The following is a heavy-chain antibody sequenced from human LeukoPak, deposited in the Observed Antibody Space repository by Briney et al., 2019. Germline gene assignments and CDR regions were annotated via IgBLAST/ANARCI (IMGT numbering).Heavy chain of an antibody. CDR2: ISGSGGST. CDR3: TRDNYYDSSGYYFDY. CDR1: GFTFSSYA. Sequence: GGSLRLSCAASGFTFSSYAMSWVRQAPGKGLEWVSAISGSGGSTYYADSVKGRFTISRDNSKNTLYLQMNSLKTEDTAVYYCTRDNYYDSSGYYFDYWGQGTLVTVSS. J-gene: IGHJ4*02. D-gene: IGHD3-22*01. V-gene: IGHV3-23*01.